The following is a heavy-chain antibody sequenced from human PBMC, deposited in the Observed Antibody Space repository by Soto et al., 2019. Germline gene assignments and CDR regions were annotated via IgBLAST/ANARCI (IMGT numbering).Heavy chain of an antibody. Sequence: SETLSLTCTVSGGSISSGGYYWSWIRQHPGKGLEWIGYIYYSGSTYYNPSLKSRVTISVDTSKNQFSLKLSSVTAADTAVYYCARDSPRGGDRTTRNPRGFDPWGQGTLVTVSS. V-gene: IGHV4-31*03. D-gene: IGHD3-16*01. CDR1: GGSISSGGYY. J-gene: IGHJ5*02. CDR3: ARDSPRGGDRTTRNPRGFDP. CDR2: IYYSGST.